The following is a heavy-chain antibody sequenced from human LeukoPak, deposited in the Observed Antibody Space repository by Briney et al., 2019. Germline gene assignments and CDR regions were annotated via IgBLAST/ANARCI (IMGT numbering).Heavy chain of an antibody. CDR2: IKQDGSEK. D-gene: IGHD5-24*01. Sequence: PGGSLRLSCAASGFTFSSYWMSWVRQAPGKGLEWVANIKQDGSEKYYMDSVKGRFTISRDNAKNSLYLQMNSLRAEDTAVYYCARDRLSRHGCNSFDYWGQGTLVTVSS. CDR3: ARDRLSRHGCNSFDY. V-gene: IGHV3-7*01. CDR1: GFTFSSYW. J-gene: IGHJ4*02.